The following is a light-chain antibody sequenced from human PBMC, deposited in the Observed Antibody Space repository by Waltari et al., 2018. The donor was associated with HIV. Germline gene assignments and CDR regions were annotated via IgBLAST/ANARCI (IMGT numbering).Light chain of an antibody. CDR3: GTWDSSLSAQV. CDR1: SSTLAYNY. J-gene: IGLJ1*01. V-gene: IGLV1-51*01. Sequence: QSVLTQPPSVSPAPGPKVTISSPGSSSTLAYNYVSWYQQLPGTAPKLPVYDNKKRPSGIPDRFSGAKSGTSATLGITGLQTGDEADYYCGTWDSSLSAQVFGTGTKVTVL. CDR2: DNK.